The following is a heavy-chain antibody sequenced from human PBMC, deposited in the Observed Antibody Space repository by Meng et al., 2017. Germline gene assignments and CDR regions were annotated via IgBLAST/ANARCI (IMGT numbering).Heavy chain of an antibody. CDR3: ARDSCTGGICYRGSFDY. D-gene: IGHD2-15*01. Sequence: VQVLRAGGEVKGPGASVKVSCKASGYTFTSYAMHWVRQAPGQSLEWMGWLNAGNGDTKYSQKFQGRVTITRDSSASTAYMELSSLRSEDTAVYYCARDSCTGGICYRGSFDYWAQGTLVTVSS. CDR2: LNAGNGDT. CDR1: GYTFTSYA. J-gene: IGHJ4*02. V-gene: IGHV1-3*01.